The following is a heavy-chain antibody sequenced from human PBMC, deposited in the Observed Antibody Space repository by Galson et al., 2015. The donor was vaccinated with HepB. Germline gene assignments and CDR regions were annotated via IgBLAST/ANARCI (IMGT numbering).Heavy chain of an antibody. V-gene: IGHV4-31*03. Sequence: TRSLACNVSARSLDSGAPDWSWLRQHPGKGLEVIAHIHYTGITYSNPPLESRVSLSVATSKNPCSLKLHSVTAADAAVYDCARDQGASATFHVGWFNPWGQGTLVAVS. CDR2: IHYTGIT. CDR1: ARSLDSGAPD. D-gene: IGHD1-26*01. CDR3: ARDQGASATFHVGWFNP. J-gene: IGHJ5*02.